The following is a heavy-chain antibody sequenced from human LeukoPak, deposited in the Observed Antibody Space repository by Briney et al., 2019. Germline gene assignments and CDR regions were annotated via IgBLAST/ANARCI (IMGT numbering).Heavy chain of an antibody. V-gene: IGHV1-46*01. D-gene: IGHD4-17*01. CDR2: INPSGGST. Sequence: ASVKVSCKASGYTFTGYYMHWVRQAPGQGLEWMGIINPSGGSTSYAQKFQGRVTMTRDTSTSTVYMELSSLRSEDTAMYYCAREPAPTQRIAYWAQGTLATVPP. CDR1: GYTFTGYY. CDR3: AREPAPTQRIAY. J-gene: IGHJ4*02.